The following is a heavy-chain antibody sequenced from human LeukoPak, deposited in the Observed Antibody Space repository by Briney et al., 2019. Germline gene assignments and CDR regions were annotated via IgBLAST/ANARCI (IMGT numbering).Heavy chain of an antibody. V-gene: IGHV4-39*01. J-gene: IGHJ4*02. CDR3: ARLSFSSGWNFDY. Sequence: SETLSLTCTVSGGSISSSSYYWGWIRQTPGKGLEWIGSIYYSGSTYYSPSLKSRVTISVDTSKNQFSLKLSSVTAADTAVYYCARLSFSSGWNFDYWGQGTLVTVSS. CDR1: GGSISSSSYY. D-gene: IGHD6-19*01. CDR2: IYYSGST.